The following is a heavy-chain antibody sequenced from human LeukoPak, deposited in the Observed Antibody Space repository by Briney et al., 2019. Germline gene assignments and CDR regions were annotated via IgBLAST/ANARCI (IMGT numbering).Heavy chain of an antibody. J-gene: IGHJ6*04. D-gene: IGHD3-10*01. CDR2: IIPIFGTA. Sequence: ASVKVSCKASGGTFRSYAISWVRQAPGQGLEWMGGIIPIFGTANYAQKFQGRVTITADESTSTAYMELSSLRSEDTAVYDCASGPYYCSGGIYYYGMDFLGKGTTVTVSS. CDR1: GGTFRSYA. CDR3: ASGPYYCSGGIYYYGMDF. V-gene: IGHV1-69*13.